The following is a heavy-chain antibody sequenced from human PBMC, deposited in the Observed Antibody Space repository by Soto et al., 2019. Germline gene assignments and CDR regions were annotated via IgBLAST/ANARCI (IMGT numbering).Heavy chain of an antibody. CDR1: GESFSGYF. V-gene: IGHV4-34*01. J-gene: IGHJ4*02. Sequence: PSETLSLTCAVYGESFSGYFWSWIRQPPGKGLEWIGEINHSGSTNYNPSLKSRVTISVDTSKNQFSLKLSSLTAADTAVYFCARVKATLYRNYYFDYSGQGTPVRVSS. D-gene: IGHD5-12*01. CDR2: INHSGST. CDR3: ARVKATLYRNYYFDY.